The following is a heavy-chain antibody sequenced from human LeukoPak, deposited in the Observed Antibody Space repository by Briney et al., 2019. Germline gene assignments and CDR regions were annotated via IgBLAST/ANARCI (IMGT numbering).Heavy chain of an antibody. CDR2: IYSGGST. Sequence: GGSLRLSCAASGFAVSSNYMSWVRQAPGKGLEWVSVIYSGGSTYYADSVKGRFTISRDNSKNTLYLQMNSLRAEDTAVYYCARDKPPRYGDYGYFDYWGQGTLVTVSS. V-gene: IGHV3-66*01. CDR1: GFAVSSNY. J-gene: IGHJ4*02. CDR3: ARDKPPRYGDYGYFDY. D-gene: IGHD4-17*01.